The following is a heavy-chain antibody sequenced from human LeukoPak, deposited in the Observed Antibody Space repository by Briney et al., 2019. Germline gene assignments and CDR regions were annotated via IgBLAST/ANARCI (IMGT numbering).Heavy chain of an antibody. V-gene: IGHV1-18*01. CDR1: GYTFTSYG. CDR2: ISAYNGNT. J-gene: IGHJ4*02. CDR3: ARGGITMVRGVIGLDY. D-gene: IGHD3-10*01. Sequence: ASVKVSCKASGYTFTSYGISWVRQAPGQGLEWMGWISAYNGNTKYAQKLQGRVTMTIDTSTSTAYMNLRSLRSDDTAVYYCARGGITMVRGVIGLDYWGQGTLVTVSS.